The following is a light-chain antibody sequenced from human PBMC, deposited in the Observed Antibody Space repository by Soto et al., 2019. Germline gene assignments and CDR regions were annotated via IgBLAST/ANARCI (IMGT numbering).Light chain of an antibody. Sequence: DVVMTQSPLSLPVTLGQPASISCRSSQSLVYSDGNTYLNWFQQRPGQSPRRLIYKVSIRDSGVPDRFSGGGSDTEFTLKISRVEAGDVAVYYCMQGTHWPYTFGQGTKLEIK. J-gene: IGKJ2*01. CDR2: KVS. V-gene: IGKV2-30*01. CDR3: MQGTHWPYT. CDR1: QSLVYSDGNTY.